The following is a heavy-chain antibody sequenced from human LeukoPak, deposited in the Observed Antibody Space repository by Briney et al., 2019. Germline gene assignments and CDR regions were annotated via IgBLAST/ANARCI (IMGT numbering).Heavy chain of an antibody. V-gene: IGHV1-2*02. J-gene: IGHJ6*02. CDR2: INPNSGGT. CDR1: GYTFTGYY. D-gene: IGHD3-3*01. Sequence: ASVKVSRKASGYTFTGYYMHWVRQAPGQGLEWMGWINPNSGGTNYAQKFQGRVTMTRDTSISTAYMELSRLRSDDTAVYYCARGLRFLEWFYGMDVWGQGTTVTVSS. CDR3: ARGLRFLEWFYGMDV.